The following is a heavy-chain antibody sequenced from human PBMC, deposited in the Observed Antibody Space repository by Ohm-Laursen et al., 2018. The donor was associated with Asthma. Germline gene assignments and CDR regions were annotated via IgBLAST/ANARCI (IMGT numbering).Heavy chain of an antibody. J-gene: IGHJ5*02. V-gene: IGHV1-69*01. CDR3: ARYAEVVIQGNWFDP. CDR2: IIPIFGTA. CDR1: GGTFSSYA. D-gene: IGHD3-22*01. Sequence: GSSVKVSCKASGGTFSSYAISWVRQAPGQGLEWMGGIIPIFGTANYAQKFQGRVTITADESTSTAYMELSSLRSEDTAVYYCARYAEVVIQGNWFDPWGQGTLVTVSS.